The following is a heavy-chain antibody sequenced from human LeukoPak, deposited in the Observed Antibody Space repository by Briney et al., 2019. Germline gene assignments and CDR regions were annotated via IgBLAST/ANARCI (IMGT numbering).Heavy chain of an antibody. CDR3: AKDRRSLVGPTNFDY. J-gene: IGHJ4*02. CDR1: GFTFSSYS. D-gene: IGHD1-26*01. V-gene: IGHV3-21*04. Sequence: PGGSLRLSCAASGFTFSSYSMNWVRQAPGKGLEWVSSISSSSSYIYYADSVKGRFTISRDNAKNSLYLQMNSLRAEDTAIYYCAKDRRSLVGPTNFDYWGQGTPVTVSS. CDR2: ISSSSSYI.